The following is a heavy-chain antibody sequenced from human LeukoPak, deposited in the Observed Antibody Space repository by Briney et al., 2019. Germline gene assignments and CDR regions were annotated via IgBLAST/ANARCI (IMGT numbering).Heavy chain of an antibody. Sequence: SETLSLTCTVSGVSISSYYWRWVRQPPGKGLEWIGYIYYSGSTNYNPSLKSRVTISIGTSKNQFSLKLSSVIAADTAVYYCASPGDSSGYYYWGQGTLVTVSS. CDR1: GVSISSYY. CDR2: IYYSGST. D-gene: IGHD3-22*01. CDR3: ASPGDSSGYYY. V-gene: IGHV4-59*01. J-gene: IGHJ4*02.